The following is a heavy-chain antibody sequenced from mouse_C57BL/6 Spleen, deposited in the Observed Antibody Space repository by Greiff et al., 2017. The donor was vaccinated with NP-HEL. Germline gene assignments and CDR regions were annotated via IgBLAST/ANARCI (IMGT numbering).Heavy chain of an antibody. Sequence: QLQQPGAELVKPGASVKLSCKASGYTFTSYWMHWVKQRPGQGLEWIGMIHPNSGSTNYNEKFKSKATLTVDKSSSTAYMQLSSLTSEDSAVYYCARNPNWDDAMDYWGQGTSVTVSS. CDR1: GYTFTSYW. V-gene: IGHV1-64*01. CDR2: IHPNSGST. CDR3: ARNPNWDDAMDY. D-gene: IGHD4-1*01. J-gene: IGHJ4*01.